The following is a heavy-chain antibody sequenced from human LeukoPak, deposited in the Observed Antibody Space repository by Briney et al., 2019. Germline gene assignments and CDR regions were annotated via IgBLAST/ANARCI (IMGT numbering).Heavy chain of an antibody. CDR1: GFTFGSYA. CDR3: ARDFPGYSSSWYLGVVDY. J-gene: IGHJ4*02. V-gene: IGHV3-30-3*01. Sequence: GRSLRLSCAASGFTFGSYAMHWVRQAPGKGLEWVAVISYDGSNKYYADSVKGRFTISRDNSKNTLYLQMNSLRAEDTAVYYCARDFPGYSSSWYLGVVDYWGQGTLVTVSS. CDR2: ISYDGSNK. D-gene: IGHD6-13*01.